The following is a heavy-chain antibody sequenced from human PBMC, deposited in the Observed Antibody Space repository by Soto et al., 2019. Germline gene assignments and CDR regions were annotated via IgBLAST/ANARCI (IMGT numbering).Heavy chain of an antibody. J-gene: IGHJ3*02. CDR3: TRGVVVVSSTPRGDACSM. CDR1: DDSFNTYS. D-gene: IGHD2-21*01. Sequence: QVHLVQSGAEVKKPGSSVKVSCKASDDSFNTYSINWVRQASGQGLEWVGGIIPLFGTTHYAPELQDRVTITADQSTSTVYMEMSSLRSGDTAIYYCTRGVVVVSSTPRGDACSMWGQGTKVTFSS. V-gene: IGHV1-69*12. CDR2: IIPLFGTT.